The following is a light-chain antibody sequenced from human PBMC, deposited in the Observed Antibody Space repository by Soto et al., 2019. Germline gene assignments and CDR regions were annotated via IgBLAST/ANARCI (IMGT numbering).Light chain of an antibody. CDR1: QSISSY. CDR3: QQSYSTPWT. Sequence: DIQITQSPSSLSASVGDRVTITCLSSQSISSYLNWYQQKPGKASKLLIYAASSLQSGVPSRFSGSGSGTDFTLTISSLQPEDFATYYCQQSYSTPWTFGQGTKVDIK. V-gene: IGKV1-39*01. CDR2: AAS. J-gene: IGKJ1*01.